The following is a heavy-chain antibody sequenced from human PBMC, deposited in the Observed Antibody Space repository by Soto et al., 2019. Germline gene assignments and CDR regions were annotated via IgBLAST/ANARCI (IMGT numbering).Heavy chain of an antibody. CDR1: GGSFSGYY. CDR3: ARDRVVVTATQD. V-gene: IGHV4-34*01. J-gene: IGHJ4*02. D-gene: IGHD2-21*02. Sequence: SETLSLTCDVYGGSFSGYYWSWIRQSPGKGLEWVGQIKHSGGTNYNPLLKSRVTISVDTPKNQFSLKLSSVTAADTAVYYCARDRVVVTATQDWGQGTLVTVSS. CDR2: IKHSGGT.